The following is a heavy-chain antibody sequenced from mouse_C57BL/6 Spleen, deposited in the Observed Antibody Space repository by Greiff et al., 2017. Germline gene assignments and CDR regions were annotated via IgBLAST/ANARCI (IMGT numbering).Heavy chain of an antibody. Sequence: EVKLVESGGGLVKPGGSLKLSCAASGFTFSSYTMSWVRQTPEKRLAWVATISGGGGNTYYPDSVKGRFTISRDNAKNTLYLQMSSLRSEDTALYYCARQNGSSSAWFAYWGQGTLVTVSA. V-gene: IGHV5-9*01. CDR1: GFTFSSYT. CDR3: ARQNGSSSAWFAY. CDR2: ISGGGGNT. J-gene: IGHJ3*01. D-gene: IGHD1-1*01.